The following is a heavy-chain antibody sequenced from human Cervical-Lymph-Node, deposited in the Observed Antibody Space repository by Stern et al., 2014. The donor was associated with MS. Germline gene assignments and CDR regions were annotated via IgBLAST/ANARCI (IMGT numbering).Heavy chain of an antibody. J-gene: IGHJ5*02. CDR1: GFTFDDYA. D-gene: IGHD5-12*01. Sequence: EVQLEESGGGLVQPGRSLRLSCAASGFTFDDYAMHWVRPAPGKGLGWVSGISWSSGTIGYADSVKGRFTISRDNAKNSLYLQMNSLRAEDTALYYCAKDRGTSLSYSGWYVHWGQGTLVTVSS. V-gene: IGHV3-9*01. CDR3: AKDRGTSLSYSGWYVH. CDR2: ISWSSGTI.